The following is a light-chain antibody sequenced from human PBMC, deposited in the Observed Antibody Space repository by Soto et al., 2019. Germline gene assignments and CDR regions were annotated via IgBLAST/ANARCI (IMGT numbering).Light chain of an antibody. CDR1: QNVRSN. J-gene: IGKJ4*01. Sequence: EIVMAQSPGTLSVSPGERATLSCRASQNVRSNLAWYQQKPAQAPRLLIYGASTRATGVPARFSGSGSGTEFTLTISSLQSEDFAVYYCQQYTDWPLTFGGGTKVDIK. CDR2: GAS. V-gene: IGKV3-15*01. CDR3: QQYTDWPLT.